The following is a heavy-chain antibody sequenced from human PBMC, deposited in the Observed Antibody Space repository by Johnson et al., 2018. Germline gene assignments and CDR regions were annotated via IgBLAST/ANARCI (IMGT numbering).Heavy chain of an antibody. J-gene: IGHJ3*02. Sequence: VQLVQSGGNLVQPGGSLRLSCAASGFTFSNYAMHWVRQAPGKRLEYVSGISSGDGTGIFYASSVKGRFTISRDNSKNMLYLQMGSLRAEDTAVYYCFAGNARSNDAFDMWGQGTMVIVSS. CDR1: GFTFSNYA. CDR3: FAGNARSNDAFDM. CDR2: ISSGDGTGI. D-gene: IGHD5-24*01. V-gene: IGHV3-64*01.